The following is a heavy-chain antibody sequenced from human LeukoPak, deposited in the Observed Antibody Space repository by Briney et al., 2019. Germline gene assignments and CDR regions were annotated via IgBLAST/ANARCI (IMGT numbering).Heavy chain of an antibody. J-gene: IGHJ4*02. CDR2: ISYDGSNK. V-gene: IGHV3-30*04. D-gene: IGHD3-10*01. CDR1: GFTFSDYS. Sequence: PGGSLRLSCATSGFTFSDYSMHWVRRAPGKGLEWVGLISYDGSNKYFADSVKGRFSISRDNSKNTLYLQMNSLRPDDTAVYSCARDSLWFGDPPGGYFDYWGQGTLVTVSS. CDR3: ARDSLWFGDPPGGYFDY.